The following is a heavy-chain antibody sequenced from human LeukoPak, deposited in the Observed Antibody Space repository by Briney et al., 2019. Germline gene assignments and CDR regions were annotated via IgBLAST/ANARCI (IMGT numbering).Heavy chain of an antibody. CDR3: ARDGARLDI. CDR1: GYTFTDYY. CDR2: ITTDTGNP. Sequence: ASVKVSCKASGYTFTDYYMHWVRQAPGQGLEWMGWITTDTGNPTYAQGFTGRFVFSLDTSVTTAYLQITSLKAEDTAVYYCARDGARLDIWGQGTMVSVSS. V-gene: IGHV7-4-1*02. D-gene: IGHD4/OR15-4a*01. J-gene: IGHJ3*02.